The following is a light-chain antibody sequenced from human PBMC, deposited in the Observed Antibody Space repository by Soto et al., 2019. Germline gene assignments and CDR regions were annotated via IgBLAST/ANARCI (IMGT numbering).Light chain of an antibody. CDR2: DAS. CDR3: QQRSNWPYIT. J-gene: IGKJ3*01. CDR1: QSVSSY. Sequence: EIVLTQSPATLSLSPGERATLSCRASQSVSSYLAWYQQKPGQAPRLLIYDASNRATGIPARFSGSGSGTDFTLTISSLEPEDFAVYYCQQRSNWPYITFGPRTKVDIK. V-gene: IGKV3-11*01.